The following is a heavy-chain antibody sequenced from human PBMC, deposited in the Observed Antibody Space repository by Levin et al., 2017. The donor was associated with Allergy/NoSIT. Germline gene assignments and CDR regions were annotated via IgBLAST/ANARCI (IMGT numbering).Heavy chain of an antibody. V-gene: IGHV3-30*18. CDR1: GFPFSRSF. Sequence: PGESLKISCAASGFPFSRSFMHWVRQAPGKGLEWVTLISYDGDETLYADSVKGRFTIYRDNSKDTLYLQMSSLRPEDTAVYSCAKGPRPRMDVWGKGTTVIVSS. CDR3: AKGPRPRMDV. J-gene: IGHJ6*03. CDR2: ISYDGDET.